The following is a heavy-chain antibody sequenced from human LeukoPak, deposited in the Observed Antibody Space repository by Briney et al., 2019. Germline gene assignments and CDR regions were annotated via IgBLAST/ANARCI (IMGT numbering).Heavy chain of an antibody. CDR3: ARDLAYCGGDCYSDAFDI. CDR1: GGSFSGYY. J-gene: IGHJ3*02. Sequence: PSETLSLTCAVYGGSFSGYYWSWIRQPPGKGLEWIGEINHSGSTNYNPSLKSRVTISVDTSKNQFSLKLSSVTAADTAVYYCARDLAYCGGDCYSDAFDIWGQGTMVTVSS. CDR2: INHSGST. V-gene: IGHV4-34*01. D-gene: IGHD2-21*02.